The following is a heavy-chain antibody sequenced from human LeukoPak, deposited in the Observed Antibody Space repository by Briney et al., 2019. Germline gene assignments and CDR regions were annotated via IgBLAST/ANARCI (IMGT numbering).Heavy chain of an antibody. CDR2: INHSGST. J-gene: IGHJ4*02. V-gene: IGHV4-34*01. D-gene: IGHD3-3*01. Sequence: SETLSLTCAVYGGSFSGYYWSWIRQPPGKGLEWIGEINHSGSTNYNPSLQSRVSITIDTSKNQFALNLRSVTAADTAMYYCARYMRDSGTYDFDYWGRGTLVTVSS. CDR1: GGSFSGYY. CDR3: ARYMRDSGTYDFDY.